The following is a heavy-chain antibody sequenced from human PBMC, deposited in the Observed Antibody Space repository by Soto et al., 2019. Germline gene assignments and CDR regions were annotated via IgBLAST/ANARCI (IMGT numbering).Heavy chain of an antibody. Sequence: GGSLRLSCAASGFTFSSYAMSWVRQAPGKGLEWVSAISGSGGSTYYADSVKGRFTISRDNSKNTLYLQMNSLRAEDTAVYYCAKDLAMVRGVIGRDYYYYMDVWGKGTTVTVSS. CDR1: GFTFSSYA. CDR2: ISGSGGST. D-gene: IGHD3-10*01. V-gene: IGHV3-23*01. J-gene: IGHJ6*03. CDR3: AKDLAMVRGVIGRDYYYYMDV.